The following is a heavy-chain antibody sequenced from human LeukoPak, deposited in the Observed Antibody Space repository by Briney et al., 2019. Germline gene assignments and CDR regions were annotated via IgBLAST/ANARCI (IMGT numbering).Heavy chain of an antibody. CDR1: GYTFTDYY. CDR2: VDPEDGET. Sequence: ATVKISCKASGYTFTDYYIHWVQQAPGKGLEWMGRVDPEDGETVYTDNFQGRLTLHADTSADTAYMELSSLTSEDTAIYYCVIDLELLEGGVNFWGQGTLVTVSS. CDR3: VIDLELLEGGVNF. J-gene: IGHJ4*02. V-gene: IGHV1-69-2*01. D-gene: IGHD3-10*01.